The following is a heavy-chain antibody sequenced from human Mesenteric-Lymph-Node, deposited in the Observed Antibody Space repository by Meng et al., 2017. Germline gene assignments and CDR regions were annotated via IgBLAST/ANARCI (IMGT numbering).Heavy chain of an antibody. CDR1: GDSISSDIW. J-gene: IGHJ4*02. CDR3: ASFPPPGKQWLVTDY. D-gene: IGHD6-19*01. Sequence: QGPLQESGPGLVKPSGTLSLTCTVSGDSISSDIWWSWVRQPPGKGLEWIGEVYHSGSTNYNPSLKSRVTISVDKSKNQFSLKLSSVTAADTAVYYCASFPPPGKQWLVTDYWGQGTLVTVSS. CDR2: VYHSGST. V-gene: IGHV4-4*02.